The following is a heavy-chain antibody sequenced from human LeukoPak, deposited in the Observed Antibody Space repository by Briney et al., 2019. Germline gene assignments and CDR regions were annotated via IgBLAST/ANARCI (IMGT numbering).Heavy chain of an antibody. CDR1: GFTFSTYS. J-gene: IGHJ4*02. V-gene: IGHV3-21*04. Sequence: PGGSLRLSCAASGFTFSTYSMNWVRQAPGKGLEWVSSISSSSSYIYYADSVKGRFTISRDNAKNSLYLQMNSLRAEDTAVYYCAKEVGYDSSGYDDYWGQGTLVTVSS. CDR3: AKEVGYDSSGYDDY. D-gene: IGHD3-22*01. CDR2: ISSSSSYI.